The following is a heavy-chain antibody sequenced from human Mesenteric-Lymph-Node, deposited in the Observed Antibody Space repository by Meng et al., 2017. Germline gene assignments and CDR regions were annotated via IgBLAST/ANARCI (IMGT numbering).Heavy chain of an antibody. Sequence: GGSLRLSCAVSGITFSGSIMNWVRQASGKGLEWVGRVKTKADNYATSYAASVEGRFTITRDDSKNTAYLQMNSLKTEDTAVYFCRCYDRSSVDRDYWGQGTLVTVSS. V-gene: IGHV3-73*01. CDR1: GITFSGSI. CDR3: RCYDRSSVDRDY. J-gene: IGHJ4*02. CDR2: VKTKADNYAT. D-gene: IGHD2-2*01.